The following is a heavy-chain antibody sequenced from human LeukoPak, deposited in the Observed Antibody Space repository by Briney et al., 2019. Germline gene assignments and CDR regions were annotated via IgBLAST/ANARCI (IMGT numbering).Heavy chain of an antibody. J-gene: IGHJ4*02. CDR1: GFTFSSYS. CDR2: ISSSSSYI. D-gene: IGHD3-10*01. V-gene: IGHV3-21*01. Sequence: GGSLRLSCAASGFTFSSYSMNWVRQAPGKGLEWVSSISSSSSYIYYADSVKGRFTISRDNAKNSLYLQMNSLRAGDTAVYYCARGVRGVILNYFDYWGQGTLVTVSS. CDR3: ARGVRGVILNYFDY.